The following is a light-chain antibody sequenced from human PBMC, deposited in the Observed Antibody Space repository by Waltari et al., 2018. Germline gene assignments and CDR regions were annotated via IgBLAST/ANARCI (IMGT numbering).Light chain of an antibody. CDR3: QQYGSSPLT. CDR2: SAL. CDR1: QSVSRRY. J-gene: IGKJ4*01. V-gene: IGKV3-20*01. Sequence: EIVYTQSPSPLSLSPGKRATLSCRATQSVSRRYLACYQQSHGPAPRLLIYSALSRATGIPDRFSGRGSGTEFTLTIRRLEPEDFAVYYCQQYGSSPLTFGGGTKVEI.